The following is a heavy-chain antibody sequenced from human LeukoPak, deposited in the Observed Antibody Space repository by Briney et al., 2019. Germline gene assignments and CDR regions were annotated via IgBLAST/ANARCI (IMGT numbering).Heavy chain of an antibody. Sequence: PSETLSLTCTVSGGSISNYYWSWIRQPPGKGLEWIGYIYYSGSTNYNPSLKSRVTISVDTSKNQFSLKLSSVTAADTAVYYCATYITTDAFDIWGQGTMVTVSS. CDR2: IYYSGST. CDR3: ATYITTDAFDI. J-gene: IGHJ3*02. V-gene: IGHV4-59*01. D-gene: IGHD3-22*01. CDR1: GGSISNYY.